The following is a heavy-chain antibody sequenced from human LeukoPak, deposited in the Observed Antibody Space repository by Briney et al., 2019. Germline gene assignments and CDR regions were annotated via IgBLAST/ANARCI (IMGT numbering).Heavy chain of an antibody. CDR2: ISSSSSTI. J-gene: IGHJ4*02. Sequence: GGSLRLSCAASGFTFSSYSIDWVRRAPGKGLEWLSYISSSSSTIYYADSVKGRFTVSRDNAKNLVYLQMNSLRAEDTAVYYCARVWGSGYTKDYWGQGTLVTVSS. D-gene: IGHD3-22*01. CDR1: GFTFSSYS. CDR3: ARVWGSGYTKDY. V-gene: IGHV3-48*04.